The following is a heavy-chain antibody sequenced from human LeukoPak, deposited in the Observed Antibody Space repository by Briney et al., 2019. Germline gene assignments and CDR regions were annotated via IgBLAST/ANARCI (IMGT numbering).Heavy chain of an antibody. CDR2: IYTSGST. J-gene: IGHJ4*02. D-gene: IGHD3-3*01. CDR1: GGSISSGSYY. Sequence: PSQTLSLTCTVSGGSISSGSYYWSWIRQPAGKGLEWIGRIYTSGSTNYNPFLKSRVTISVDTSKNQFSLKLSSVTAADTAVYYCARVFVGGYFDYWGQGTLVTVSS. V-gene: IGHV4-61*02. CDR3: ARVFVGGYFDY.